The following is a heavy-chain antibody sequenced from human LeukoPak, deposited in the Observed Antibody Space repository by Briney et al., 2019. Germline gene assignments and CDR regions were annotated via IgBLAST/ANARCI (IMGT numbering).Heavy chain of an antibody. CDR3: ARVDYGDYSKDFDY. V-gene: IGHV4-34*01. CDR2: INHSGST. J-gene: IGHJ4*02. CDR1: GESFSAYY. D-gene: IGHD4-17*01. Sequence: SETLSLTCAVYGESFSAYYWSWIRQPPGKGLEWIGEINHSGSTNYNPSLKSRVTISVDTSKNQFSLKLSSVTAADTAVYYCARVDYGDYSKDFDYWGQGTLVTVSS.